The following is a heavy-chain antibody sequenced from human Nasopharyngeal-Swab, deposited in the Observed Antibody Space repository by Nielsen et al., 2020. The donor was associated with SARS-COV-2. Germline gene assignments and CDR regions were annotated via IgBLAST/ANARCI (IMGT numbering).Heavy chain of an antibody. V-gene: IGHV4-61*02. CDR3: ARGLVGDFDL. CDR2: IYTSGST. CDR1: GGSISSGSYY. Sequence: SETLSLTCTVSGGSISSGSYYWSWIRQPAGKGLEWIGRIYTSGSTNYNPSLKSRVTISVDTSMNQFSLKLSSVTAADTAVYYCARGLVGDFDLWGRGTLVTVSS. J-gene: IGHJ2*01. D-gene: IGHD6-6*01.